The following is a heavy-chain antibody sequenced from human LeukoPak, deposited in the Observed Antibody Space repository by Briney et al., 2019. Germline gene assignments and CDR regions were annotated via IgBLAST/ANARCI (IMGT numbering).Heavy chain of an antibody. CDR1: GGTFSSYA. Sequence: SVKVSCKASGGTFSSYAISWVRQAPGQGLKWMGGIIPIFGTANYAQKFQGRVTITADESTSTAYMELSSLRSEDTAVYYCAIPLVPAAIPEYFQHWGQGTLVTVSS. CDR2: IIPIFGTA. J-gene: IGHJ1*01. CDR3: AIPLVPAAIPEYFQH. V-gene: IGHV1-69*13. D-gene: IGHD2-2*02.